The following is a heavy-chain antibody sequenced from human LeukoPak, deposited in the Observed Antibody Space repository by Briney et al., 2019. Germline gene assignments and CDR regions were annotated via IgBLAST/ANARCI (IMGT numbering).Heavy chain of an antibody. CDR1: GFTFSSYA. CDR3: ARDSTSITMVRSGDAFDI. D-gene: IGHD3-10*01. J-gene: IGHJ3*02. Sequence: GGSLRLSCAASGFTFSSYAMHWVRQAPGKGLEWVAVISYDGSNEYYAESVKGRFTISRDTSKNTLYLQMNSLRGEDTAVYYCARDSTSITMVRSGDAFDIWGQGTMVTVSS. CDR2: ISYDGSNE. V-gene: IGHV3-30-3*01.